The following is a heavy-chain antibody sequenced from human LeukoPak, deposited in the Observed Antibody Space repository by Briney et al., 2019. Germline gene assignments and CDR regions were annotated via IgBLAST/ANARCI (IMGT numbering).Heavy chain of an antibody. CDR1: GYTFTSYG. J-gene: IGHJ4*02. D-gene: IGHD1-14*01. Sequence: ASVKVSCKASGYTFTSYGISWVRQAPGQGLEWMGWISGYNGNTNCAQKFQGRVTMTTDTSTSTAYMELRSLRSDDTAVYYCARSDRSDFYFDYWGQGTLVTVSS. CDR3: ARSDRSDFYFDY. CDR2: ISGYNGNT. V-gene: IGHV1-18*01.